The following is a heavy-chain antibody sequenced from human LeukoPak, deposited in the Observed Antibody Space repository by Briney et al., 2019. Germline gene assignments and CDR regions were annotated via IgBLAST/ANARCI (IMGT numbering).Heavy chain of an antibody. CDR1: GFTFSSYA. Sequence: GGSLRLSCAASGFTFSSYAMSWVRQAPGKGLEWVSYISSSGSTIYYADSVKGRFTISRDNSKNTLYLQMNSLRAEDTAVYYCAKGGVGATYFDYWGQGTLVTVSS. D-gene: IGHD1-26*01. V-gene: IGHV3-23*01. CDR2: ISSSGSTI. J-gene: IGHJ4*02. CDR3: AKGGVGATYFDY.